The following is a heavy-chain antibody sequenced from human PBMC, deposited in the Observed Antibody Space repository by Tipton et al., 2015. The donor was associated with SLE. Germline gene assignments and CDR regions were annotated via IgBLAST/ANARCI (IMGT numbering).Heavy chain of an antibody. CDR2: IGSSGSPI. CDR1: GFTFSSYE. D-gene: IGHD6-6*01. J-gene: IGHJ4*02. CDR3: ARDQDRSSSGGRTYFDY. Sequence: SLRLSCAASGFTFSSYEMNWVRQAPGKGLEWVSYIGSSGSPIYYADSVKGRFTISRDNAKNSLYLQMNSLRAEDTAVYYCARDQDRSSSGGRTYFDYWGQGTLVTVSS. V-gene: IGHV3-48*03.